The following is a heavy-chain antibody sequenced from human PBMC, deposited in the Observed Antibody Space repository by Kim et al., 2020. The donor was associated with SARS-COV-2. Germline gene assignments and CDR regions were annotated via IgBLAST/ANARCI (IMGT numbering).Heavy chain of an antibody. CDR1: GFTFSSYG. V-gene: IGHV3-33*05. D-gene: IGHD6-19*01. CDR3: AREVIKQWLVPDLFDY. Sequence: GGSLRLSCAASGFTFSSYGMHWVRQAPGKGLEWVAVISYDGSNKYYADSVKGRFTISRDNSKNTLYLQMNSLRAEDTAVYYCAREVIKQWLVPDLFDYWGQGTLVTVSS. CDR2: ISYDGSNK. J-gene: IGHJ4*02.